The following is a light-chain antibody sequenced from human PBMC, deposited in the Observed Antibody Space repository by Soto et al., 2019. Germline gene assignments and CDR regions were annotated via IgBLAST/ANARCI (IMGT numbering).Light chain of an antibody. CDR1: SSDVGSYNL. CDR3: CSYAGSSTYV. Sequence: QSALTQPASVSGSPGQSITISFTGTSSDVGSYNLVSWYQQHPGKAPKLMIYEGSKRPSGVSNRFSGSKSGNTASLTISGLQAEEESDYYCCSYAGSSTYVFGTGTKLTVL. J-gene: IGLJ1*01. CDR2: EGS. V-gene: IGLV2-23*01.